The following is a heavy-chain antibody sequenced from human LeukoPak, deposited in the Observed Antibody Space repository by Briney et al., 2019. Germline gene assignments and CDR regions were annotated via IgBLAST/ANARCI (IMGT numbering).Heavy chain of an antibody. Sequence: PGGSLRLSCAASGLTVSSNYMSWVRQAPGQGLYWVSVINSGSSTYYADSVKGRFTISRDNSKNTLYLQMNSLRAEDTAVYYCARGGDSSGSVRTAFDIWGQGTMVTVSS. D-gene: IGHD3-22*01. J-gene: IGHJ3*02. CDR3: ARGGDSSGSVRTAFDI. CDR1: GLTVSSNY. CDR2: INSGSST. V-gene: IGHV3-53*01.